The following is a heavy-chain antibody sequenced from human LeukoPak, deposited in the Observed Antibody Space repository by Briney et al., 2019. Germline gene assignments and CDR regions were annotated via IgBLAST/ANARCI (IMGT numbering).Heavy chain of an antibody. Sequence: GESLKISCEGSGYSFTNYWIAWVRQMPGKGLEWVGIIFPVDSDTRYSPAFQGQVTISVDKSIRAAYLQWSSLKASDTAIYYCARHKFGSPFAYGMDVWGQGTTVTVSS. J-gene: IGHJ6*02. CDR1: GYSFTNYW. CDR2: IFPVDSDT. D-gene: IGHD3-10*01. CDR3: ARHKFGSPFAYGMDV. V-gene: IGHV5-51*01.